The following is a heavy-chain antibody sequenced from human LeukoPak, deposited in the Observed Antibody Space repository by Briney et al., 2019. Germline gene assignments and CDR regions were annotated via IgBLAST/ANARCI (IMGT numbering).Heavy chain of an antibody. CDR1: GATFSSYA. Sequence: ASVKVSCKASGATFSSYAISWVRQAPGQGLEWMGGIIPIFGTANYAQKFQGRVTITADESTSTAYMELSSLRSEDTAVYYCARAGYYGSGSYRALLDYWGQGTLVTVPS. V-gene: IGHV1-69*13. CDR3: ARAGYYGSGSYRALLDY. CDR2: IIPIFGTA. D-gene: IGHD3-10*01. J-gene: IGHJ4*02.